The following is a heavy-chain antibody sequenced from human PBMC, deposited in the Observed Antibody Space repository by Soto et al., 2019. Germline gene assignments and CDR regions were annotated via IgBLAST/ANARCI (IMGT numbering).Heavy chain of an antibody. CDR3: ARDRVYSNYYYGMDV. V-gene: IGHV3-21*01. D-gene: IGHD4-4*01. J-gene: IGHJ6*02. CDR2: ISSSSSYI. CDR1: GFTFSSYS. Sequence: GGSLRLSCAASGFTFSSYSMNWVRQAPGKGLEWVSSISSSSSYIYYADSVKGRFTISRDNAKNSLYLQMNSLRAEDTAVYYCARDRVYSNYYYGMDVWGQGTTVTVSS.